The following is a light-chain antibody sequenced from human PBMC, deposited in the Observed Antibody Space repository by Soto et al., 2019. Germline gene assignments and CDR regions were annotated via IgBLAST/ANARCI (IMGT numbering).Light chain of an antibody. CDR2: KAS. V-gene: IGKV1-5*03. CDR1: QSISSW. CDR3: QQYNSYSPWT. J-gene: IGKJ1*01. Sequence: DIQMTQSPSTLSASVGDRVTITCRASQSISSWLAWYQQKPGKAPKLLIYKASSLESGVPSRFSGSGSGTEFTLTISSLQPDDFATYYCQQYNSYSPWTFGQGPKVHI.